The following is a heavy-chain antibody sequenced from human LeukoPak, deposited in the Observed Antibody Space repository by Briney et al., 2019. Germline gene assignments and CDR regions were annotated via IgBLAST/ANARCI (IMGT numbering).Heavy chain of an antibody. CDR2: IYTSGST. J-gene: IGHJ2*01. CDR1: GGSISSYY. Sequence: SETLSLTCTVSGGSISSYYWSWIRQPAGKGLEWIGRIYTSGSTNYNPSLKSRVTMSVDTSKNQFSLKLSSVTAADTAVYYCASHDSPNWYFDLWGRGAMVTVSS. CDR3: ASHDSPNWYFDL. D-gene: IGHD2-15*01. V-gene: IGHV4-4*07.